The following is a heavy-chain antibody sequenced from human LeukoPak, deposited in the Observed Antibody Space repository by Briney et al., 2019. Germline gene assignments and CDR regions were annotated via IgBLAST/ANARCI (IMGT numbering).Heavy chain of an antibody. CDR3: AXXVVGRRDXYDSSGXFLDY. V-gene: IGHV1-69*05. CDR2: IIAIFGTA. Sequence: GSSVKVSCKASGGTFSSYAISWVRQAPGQWLEWMGGIIAIFGTANYAQKFQGRATITTDESTSTAYMELSSLRSGDTAVYYCAXXVVGRRDXYDSSGXFLDYWGQGTLVTVSS. CDR1: GGTFSSYA. D-gene: IGHD3-22*01. J-gene: IGHJ4*02.